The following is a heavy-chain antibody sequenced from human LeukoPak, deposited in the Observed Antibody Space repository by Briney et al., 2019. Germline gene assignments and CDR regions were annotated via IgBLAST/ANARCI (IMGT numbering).Heavy chain of an antibody. V-gene: IGHV3-23*01. CDR1: GFTFSTYT. CDR2: ITGSGGDT. CDR3: AKALAGHWYFDL. D-gene: IGHD6-19*01. J-gene: IGHJ2*01. Sequence: PGGSLRLSCAASGFTFSTYTLNWVRQAPGKGLEWVSAITGSGGDTDYADSVKGRFTISRDNSKNTLYLQTNSLRAEDTAVYYCAKALAGHWYFDLWGGGTLVTVSS.